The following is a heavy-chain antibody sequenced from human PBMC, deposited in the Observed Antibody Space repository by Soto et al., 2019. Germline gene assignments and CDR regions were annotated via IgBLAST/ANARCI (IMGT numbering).Heavy chain of an antibody. CDR1: GGSISSGGYY. D-gene: IGHD3-3*01. Sequence: PSETLSLTCTVSGGSISSGGYYWSWIRQPPGKGLEWIGYIYYSGSTYYNPSLKSRVTISVDTSKNQFSLKLSSVTAADTAVYYCARDHPPRDDFWSGYPNWFDPWGQGTLVTVSS. J-gene: IGHJ5*02. V-gene: IGHV4-30-4*08. CDR2: IYYSGST. CDR3: ARDHPPRDDFWSGYPNWFDP.